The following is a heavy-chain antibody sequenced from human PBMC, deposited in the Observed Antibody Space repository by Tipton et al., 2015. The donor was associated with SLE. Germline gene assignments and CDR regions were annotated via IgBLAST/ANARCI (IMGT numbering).Heavy chain of an antibody. J-gene: IGHJ3*02. CDR3: ARRLEQSAETEDAFDI. CDR1: GYSFTSYW. Sequence: QLVQSGAEVKKPGESLKISCKGSGYSFTSYWIGWVRQMPGKGLEWMGIIYPGDSDTRYSPSFPGQVTISADKSISTAYLQWSSLKASDTAMSYCARRLEQSAETEDAFDIWGQGTMVTVSS. D-gene: IGHD6-19*01. V-gene: IGHV5-51*03. CDR2: IYPGDSDT.